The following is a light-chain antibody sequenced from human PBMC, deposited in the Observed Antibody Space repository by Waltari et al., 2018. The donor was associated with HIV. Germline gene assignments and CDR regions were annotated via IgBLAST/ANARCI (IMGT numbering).Light chain of an antibody. V-gene: IGLV2-14*01. CDR3: SSYTSSSTPVVV. J-gene: IGLJ2*01. CDR1: SSAVGGYNY. Sequence: QSALTQPASVSGSPGQSVTISCTGTSSAVGGYNYVSWYQQHPGKAPKLMIYDVSNRPSGVSNRFTGSKSGNPASLTISGLQAEDEADYYCSSYTSSSTPVVVFGGGTKLTVL. CDR2: DVS.